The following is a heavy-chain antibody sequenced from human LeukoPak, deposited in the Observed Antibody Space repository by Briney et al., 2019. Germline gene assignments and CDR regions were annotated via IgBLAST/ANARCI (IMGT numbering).Heavy chain of an antibody. CDR3: ARAPGVYYPNSGNWFGP. D-gene: IGHD3-10*01. CDR1: GFTFSSYW. CDR2: INNDGST. Sequence: GGSLRLSCAASGFTFSSYWMHWVRQAPGKELEWVSRINNDGSTNYADSVKGRFTISRDDAKNTLYLQMNSLRVEDTAMYYCARAPGVYYPNSGNWFGPWGPGTLVPVFS. V-gene: IGHV3-74*01. J-gene: IGHJ5*02.